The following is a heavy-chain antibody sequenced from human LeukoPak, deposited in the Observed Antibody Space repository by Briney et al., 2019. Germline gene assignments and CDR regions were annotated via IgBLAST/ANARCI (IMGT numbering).Heavy chain of an antibody. J-gene: IGHJ6*03. D-gene: IGHD4-17*01. CDR2: INHSGST. CDR1: GGSFSGYY. V-gene: IGHV4-34*01. Sequence: ETLSLTCAVYGGSFSGYYWSWIRQPPGKGLEWIGEINHSGSTNYNPSLKSRVTISVDTSKNQFSLKLSSVTAADTAVYYCARGPILNTVTYYYMDVWGKGTTVTVSS. CDR3: ARGPILNTVTYYYMDV.